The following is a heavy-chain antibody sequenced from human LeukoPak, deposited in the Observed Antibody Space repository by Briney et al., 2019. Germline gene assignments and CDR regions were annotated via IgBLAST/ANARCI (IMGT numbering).Heavy chain of an antibody. V-gene: IGHV1-69*01. CDR2: IILIFGTA. D-gene: IGHD2-15*01. CDR3: ARKYCSGGSCQINNWFDP. J-gene: IGHJ5*02. CDR1: GGTFSSYT. Sequence: SVKVSCKASGGTFSSYTISWVRQAPGQGLEWMGGIILIFGTAHYAQKFQGRVTITADESTSTAYMELSSLRSEDTAVYYCARKYCSGGSCQINNWFDPWGQGTLVTV.